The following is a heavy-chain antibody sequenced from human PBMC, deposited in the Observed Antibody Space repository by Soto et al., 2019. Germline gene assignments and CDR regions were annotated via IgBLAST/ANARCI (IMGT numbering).Heavy chain of an antibody. D-gene: IGHD2-2*01. Sequence: ASVKVSCKASGGTFSSYAISWVRQAPGQGLEWMGRIIPILGIANYAQKFQGRVTITADKSTSTAYMELSSLRSEDTAVYSGARDGSRAAARDYGGQGPRVTVSS. CDR2: IIPILGIA. CDR1: GGTFSSYA. CDR3: ARDGSRAAARDY. J-gene: IGHJ4*02. V-gene: IGHV1-69*04.